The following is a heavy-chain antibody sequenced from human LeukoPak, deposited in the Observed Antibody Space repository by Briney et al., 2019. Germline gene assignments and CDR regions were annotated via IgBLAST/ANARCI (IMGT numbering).Heavy chain of an antibody. CDR2: IHYSGTA. CDR1: GDSISDSGLH. D-gene: IGHD1-26*01. J-gene: IGHJ6*03. V-gene: IGHV4-39*07. CDR3: ARRLHSGGYSYYYTDV. Sequence: PSETLSLTCTVSGDSISDSGLHWDWIRQPPGKGLEWIGSIHYSGTAYYNPSLKSRVTMSVDTSNNQFSLRLSSVTAADTAVYTCARRLHSGGYSYYYTDVWGTGTTVTVSS.